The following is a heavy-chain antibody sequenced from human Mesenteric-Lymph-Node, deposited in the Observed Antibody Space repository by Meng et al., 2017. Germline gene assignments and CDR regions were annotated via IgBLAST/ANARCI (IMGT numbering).Heavy chain of an antibody. J-gene: IGHJ4*01. CDR2: IYYSGST. Sequence: QVQLQESGPGLVKPSQTLSLPCTFSGGSISSGGHSWSWIRQHPGKGLEWIAYIYYSGSTYYNPSLKSRVILSVDTSKNQFSLKLSSVTAADTAVYYCARVDSSGYFLDYWGQGTLVTVSS. D-gene: IGHD3-22*01. CDR3: ARVDSSGYFLDY. CDR1: GGSISSGGHS. V-gene: IGHV4-31*03.